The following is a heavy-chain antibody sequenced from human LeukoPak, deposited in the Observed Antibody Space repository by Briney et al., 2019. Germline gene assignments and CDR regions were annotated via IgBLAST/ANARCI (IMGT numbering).Heavy chain of an antibody. CDR3: TRENVPEAYYYYYYYMDV. CDR2: IRSKAYGGTT. V-gene: IGHV3-49*03. J-gene: IGHJ6*03. CDR1: GFTFGDYA. Sequence: GGSLRLSCTASGFTFGDYAMSWFRQAPGKGLEWVGFIRSKAYGGTTEYAASVKGRFTISRDDYKSIAYLQMNSLKTEDTSVYYCTRENVPEAYYYYYYYMDVWGKGTTVTVSS. D-gene: IGHD1-14*01.